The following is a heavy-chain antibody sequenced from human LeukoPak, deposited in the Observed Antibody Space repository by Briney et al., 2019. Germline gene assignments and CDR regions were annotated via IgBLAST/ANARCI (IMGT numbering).Heavy chain of an antibody. Sequence: GGSLRLSCAASGFTFSSYAMSWVRQAPGKGLEWVSAISGSGGSTYYADSVKGRLTISRDNSKNTLYLQMNSLRAEDTAVYYCAKDLGYYYDSSGYSDYWGQGTLVTVSS. CDR3: AKDLGYYYDSSGYSDY. CDR2: ISGSGGST. CDR1: GFTFSSYA. V-gene: IGHV3-23*01. D-gene: IGHD3-22*01. J-gene: IGHJ4*02.